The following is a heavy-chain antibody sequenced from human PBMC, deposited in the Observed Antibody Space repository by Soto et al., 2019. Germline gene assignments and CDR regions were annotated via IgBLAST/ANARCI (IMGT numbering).Heavy chain of an antibody. Sequence: ASVKVSCKASGYIFTSYGISWVRQAPGQGLEWMGWISTYNGNTNYAQNLRGRVTMTTDTSTSTAYMELRSLRSDDTAVYYCARVATVRGVIRKSGWFDTWGTGSLVTVSS. V-gene: IGHV1-18*01. CDR3: ARVATVRGVIRKSGWFDT. D-gene: IGHD3-10*01. J-gene: IGHJ5*02. CDR2: ISTYNGNT. CDR1: GYIFTSYG.